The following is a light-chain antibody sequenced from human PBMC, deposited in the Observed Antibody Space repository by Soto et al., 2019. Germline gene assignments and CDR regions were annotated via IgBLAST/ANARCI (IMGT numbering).Light chain of an antibody. CDR1: TGAVTSGYY. CDR2: SIR. Sequence: QTVVTQEPSLTVSPGGTVTLTCSSSTGAVTSGYYPNWFQQKPGQARRALIYSIRNKHSWTPARFSGSLLGDKAALTLSGVQREDEAEYYFLLYYGGVWGFGGGTQLTVL. J-gene: IGLJ3*02. V-gene: IGLV7-43*01. CDR3: LLYYGGVWG.